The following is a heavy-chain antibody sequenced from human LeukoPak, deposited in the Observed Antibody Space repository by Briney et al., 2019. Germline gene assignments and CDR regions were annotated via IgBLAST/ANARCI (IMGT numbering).Heavy chain of an antibody. CDR3: AIFGVVIIRYFDY. CDR1: GGSISSYY. CDR2: IYYSGST. Sequence: SETLSLTCTVSGGSISSYYWGWIRQPPGKGLEWIGSIYYSGSTYYNPSLKSRVTISVDTSKNQFSLKLSSVTAADTAVYYCAIFGVVIIRYFDYWGQGTLVTVSS. D-gene: IGHD3-3*01. V-gene: IGHV4-39*01. J-gene: IGHJ4*02.